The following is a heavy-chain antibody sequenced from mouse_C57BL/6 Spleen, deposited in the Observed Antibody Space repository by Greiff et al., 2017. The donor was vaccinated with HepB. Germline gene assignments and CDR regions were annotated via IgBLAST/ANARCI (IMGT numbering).Heavy chain of an antibody. CDR2: IYPGNSDT. D-gene: IGHD1-1*01. V-gene: IGHV1-5*01. CDR1: GYTFTSYW. J-gene: IGHJ2*01. Sequence: EVQLQQSGTVLARPGASVKMSCKTSGYTFTSYWMHWVKQRPGQGLEWIGAIYPGNSDTSYNQKFKGKAKLTAVTSASTAYMELSSLTNEDSAVYYCTRSSTVVGYFDYWGQGTTLTVSS. CDR3: TRSSTVVGYFDY.